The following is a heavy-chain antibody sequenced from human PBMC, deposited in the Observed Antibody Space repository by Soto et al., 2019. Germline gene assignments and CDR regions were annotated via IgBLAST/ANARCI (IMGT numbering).Heavy chain of an antibody. CDR2: ISAYNGNT. V-gene: IGHV1-18*01. J-gene: IGHJ5*02. CDR3: AGCLRTCEVVDYNGFDP. D-gene: IGHD2-15*01. CDR1: GYTFTSYG. Sequence: QVPLVQSGAEVKKPGASVKVSCKASGYTFTSYGISWVRQAPGQGLEWMGWISAYNGNTNYAQKLQGRVTMTTDTCTSTAYKELRSVRSDDTAVYYVAGCLRTCEVVDYNGFDPWGQGALVAVSS.